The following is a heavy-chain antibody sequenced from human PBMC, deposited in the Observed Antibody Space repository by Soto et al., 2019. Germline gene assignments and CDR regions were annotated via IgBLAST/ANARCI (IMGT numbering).Heavy chain of an antibody. D-gene: IGHD6-19*01. CDR3: ARDFVVIPVEQWLVRGGMDV. Sequence: GASVKVSCKASGYTFTSYYMHWVRQAPGQGLEWMGIINPSGGSTSYAQKFQGRVTMTRDTSTSTVYMELSSLRSEDTAVYYCARDFVVIPVEQWLVRGGMDVWGQGTTVTVSS. J-gene: IGHJ6*02. V-gene: IGHV1-46*03. CDR2: INPSGGST. CDR1: GYTFTSYY.